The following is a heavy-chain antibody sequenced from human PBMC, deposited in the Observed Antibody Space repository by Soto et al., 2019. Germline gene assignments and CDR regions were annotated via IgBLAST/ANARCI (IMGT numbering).Heavy chain of an antibody. CDR1: GFTFSSYA. CDR3: AKPQNYDDSSGYYYDY. J-gene: IGHJ4*02. V-gene: IGHV3-23*01. Sequence: GGSLRLSCAASGFTFSSYAMSWVRQAPGKGLEWVSAISGSGGSTYYADSVKGRFTISRDNSKNTLYLQMNSLRAEDTAVYYCAKPQNYDDSSGYYYDYWGQGTLVTVSS. D-gene: IGHD3-22*01. CDR2: ISGSGGST.